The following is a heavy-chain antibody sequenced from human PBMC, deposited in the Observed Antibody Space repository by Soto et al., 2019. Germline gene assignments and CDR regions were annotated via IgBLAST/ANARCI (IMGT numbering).Heavy chain of an antibody. CDR3: ARVVDRDFDY. D-gene: IGHD5-12*01. CDR2: ISSSGSTI. J-gene: IGHJ4*02. Sequence: GGSLRLSCAASGFTFSSYEMNWVRQAPGKGLEWVSYISSSGSTIYYADSVKGRFTISRDNAKNSLYLQMNSLRAEDTAVYYCARVVDRDFDYWGQGTLVTVSS. V-gene: IGHV3-48*03. CDR1: GFTFSSYE.